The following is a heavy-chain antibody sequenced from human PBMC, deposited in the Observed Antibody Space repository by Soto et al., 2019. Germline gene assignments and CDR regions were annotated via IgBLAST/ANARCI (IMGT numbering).Heavy chain of an antibody. CDR2: IVVGSGNT. CDR3: ARRWIEQQRLNYYYYYGMED. J-gene: IGHJ6*01. Sequence: SVKVSCKASGFTFTISSVQWVRQARGQRLEWKGWIVVGSGNTNYAQKFQERVTITRDMSTSTAYMELSSLRSEDTAVYYCARRWIEQQRLNYYYYYGMEDWGQGTTVRVSS. V-gene: IGHV1-58*01. D-gene: IGHD6-25*01. CDR1: GFTFTISS.